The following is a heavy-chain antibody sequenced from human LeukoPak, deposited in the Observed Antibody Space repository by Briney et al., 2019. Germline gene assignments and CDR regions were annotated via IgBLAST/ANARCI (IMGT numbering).Heavy chain of an antibody. J-gene: IGHJ4*02. D-gene: IGHD3-9*01. CDR2: IYHSGST. CDR1: GDAISSSSYS. CDR3: ARGGYFDWLSLFDY. Sequence: SETLSLTCTVSGDAISSSSYSWSWIRQPPGKGLEWIGYIYHSGSTYYNPSLKSRVTISVDRSENQFSLKLSSVTAADTAVYYCARGGYFDWLSLFDYWGQGTLVTVSS. V-gene: IGHV4-30-2*01.